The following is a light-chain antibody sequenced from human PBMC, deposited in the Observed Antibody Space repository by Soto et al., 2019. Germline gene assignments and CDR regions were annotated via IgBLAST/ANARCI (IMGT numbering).Light chain of an antibody. CDR3: QTWGTGTVV. V-gene: IGLV4-69*01. CDR1: SGHSSYA. Sequence: QLVLTQSPSASASLGASVKLTCTLSSGHSSYAIAWHQQQPEKGPRYLMKVNNDGSHIKGDGIPDRFSGSSSGAERYLTISSLQSEDEADYYCQTWGTGTVVFGGGTKVTVL. CDR2: VNNDGSH. J-gene: IGLJ2*01.